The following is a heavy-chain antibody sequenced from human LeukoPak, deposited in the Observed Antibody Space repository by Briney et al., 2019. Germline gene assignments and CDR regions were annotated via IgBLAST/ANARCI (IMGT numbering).Heavy chain of an antibody. V-gene: IGHV1-18*01. Sequence: VASVKVSCKASGYTFTSYGISWVRQAPGQGLEWMGWISAYNGNTNYAQKLQGRVTMTTDTSTSTAYMELRSLRSDDTAVYYCARDRRSLGQQLAPGDYWGQGTLVTVSS. CDR3: ARDRRSLGQQLAPGDY. D-gene: IGHD6-13*01. CDR2: ISAYNGNT. J-gene: IGHJ4*02. CDR1: GYTFTSYG.